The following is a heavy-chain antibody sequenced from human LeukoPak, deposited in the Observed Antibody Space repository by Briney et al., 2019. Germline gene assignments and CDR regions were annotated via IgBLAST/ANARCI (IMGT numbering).Heavy chain of an antibody. V-gene: IGHV4-38-2*02. Sequence: SETLSLTCTVSGYSISSGYYWGWIRQPPGKGLECIESIYYSGSTYYNPSVKSRVTISVDTSKNQFSLKLSSVTAADTAVYYCARGKSGSYNSAFDFWGQGTMVTVSS. D-gene: IGHD1-26*01. CDR3: ARGKSGSYNSAFDF. CDR1: GYSISSGYY. J-gene: IGHJ3*01. CDR2: IYYSGST.